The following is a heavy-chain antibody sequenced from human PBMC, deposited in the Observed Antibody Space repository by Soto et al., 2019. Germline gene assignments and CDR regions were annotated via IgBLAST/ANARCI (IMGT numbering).Heavy chain of an antibody. D-gene: IGHD2-21*01. V-gene: IGHV3-23*01. CDR2: ISGSGGST. J-gene: IGHJ4*02. CDR1: GFTFSSYA. Sequence: GESLKISCAASGFTFSSYAMSWVRQAPGKGLEWVSAISGSGGSTYYADSVKGRFTISRDNSKNTLYLQMNSLRAEDTAVYYCAKDDRCGGDCYGYWGQGTLVTVSS. CDR3: AKDDRCGGDCYGY.